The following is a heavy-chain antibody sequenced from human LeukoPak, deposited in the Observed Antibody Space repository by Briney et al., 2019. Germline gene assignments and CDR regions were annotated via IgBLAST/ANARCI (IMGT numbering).Heavy chain of an antibody. CDR2: ISWDGGST. J-gene: IGHJ4*02. V-gene: IGHV3-43D*04. CDR3: AKGMAPAAISFNFDY. CDR1: GFTFDDYA. Sequence: PGGSLRLSCAASGFTFDDYAMHWVRQAPGKGLEWVSLISWDGGSTYYADSVKGRFTISRDNSKNSLYLQMNSLRAEDTALYYCAKGMAPAAISFNFDYWGQGTLVTVSS. D-gene: IGHD2-2*01.